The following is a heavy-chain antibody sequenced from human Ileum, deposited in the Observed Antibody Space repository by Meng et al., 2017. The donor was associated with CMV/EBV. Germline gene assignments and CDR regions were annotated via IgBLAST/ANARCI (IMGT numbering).Heavy chain of an antibody. D-gene: IGHD5-12*01. CDR2: IGHNFNAGSP. J-gene: IGHJ5*02. CDR1: GGSVSSGSYH. Sequence: GSLRLSCSVSGGSVSSGSYHWSWIRQPPGKELEWIGQIGHNFNAGSPTYNPSLESRVTISVDTYKNQFSLKLASVAAADTAVYFCVAYLEGSGGRGSWGQGTLVTVSS. V-gene: IGHV4-61*01. CDR3: VAYLEGSGGRGS.